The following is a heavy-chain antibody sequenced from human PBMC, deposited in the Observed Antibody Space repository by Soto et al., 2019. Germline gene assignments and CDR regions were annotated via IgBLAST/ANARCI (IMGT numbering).Heavy chain of an antibody. CDR3: ASPPPYCSSTSCYGVGGMDV. CDR1: GGTFSSYA. Sequence: ASVKVSCKASGGTFSSYAISWVRQARGQGLEWMGGIIPIFGTANYAQKFQGRVTITADKSTSTAYMELSSLRSEDTAVYYCASPPPYCSSTSCYGVGGMDVWGQGTTVTVSS. J-gene: IGHJ6*02. D-gene: IGHD2-2*01. CDR2: IIPIFGTA. V-gene: IGHV1-69*06.